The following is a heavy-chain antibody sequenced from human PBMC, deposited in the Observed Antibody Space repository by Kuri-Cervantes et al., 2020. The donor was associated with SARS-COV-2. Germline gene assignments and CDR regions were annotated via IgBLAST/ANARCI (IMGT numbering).Heavy chain of an antibody. V-gene: IGHV4-39*01. CDR2: IYYSGST. Sequence: SETLSLTCTVPGCSISSSSYYWGWIRQPPGKGREWFGSIYYSGSTYYNPSLKSRVTISVDTSKNQFSLKLSSVTAADTAVYYCASWAIAARRDFDYWGQGTLVTVSS. CDR3: ASWAIAARRDFDY. D-gene: IGHD6-6*01. CDR1: GCSISSSSYY. J-gene: IGHJ4*02.